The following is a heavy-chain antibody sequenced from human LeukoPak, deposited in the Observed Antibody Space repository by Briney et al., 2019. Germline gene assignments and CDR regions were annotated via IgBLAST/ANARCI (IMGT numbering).Heavy chain of an antibody. CDR1: GFTFSSYW. V-gene: IGHV3-7*01. D-gene: IGHD6-19*01. CDR3: ASPTGYSSAEDV. J-gene: IGHJ6*02. Sequence: GGSLRPSCAASGFTFSSYWMSWVRQAPGKGLEWVANIKQDGSEKYYVDSVKGRFTISRDNAKNSLYLQMNSLRAEDTAVYYCASPTGYSSAEDVWGQGTTVTVSS. CDR2: IKQDGSEK.